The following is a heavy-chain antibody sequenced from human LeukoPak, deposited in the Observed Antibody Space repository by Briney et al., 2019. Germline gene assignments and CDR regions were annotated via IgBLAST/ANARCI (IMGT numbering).Heavy chain of an antibody. Sequence: PGGSLRPSCAASGFTFSSYRMSWVRQAPGKGLEWVANIKQDGSEKYYVDSVKGRFTISRDNAKNSLYLQMNSLRAKDTAVYYCARISRGLRGWFDPWGQGTLVTVSS. V-gene: IGHV3-7*01. D-gene: IGHD3-3*01. CDR1: GFTFSSYR. CDR2: IKQDGSEK. CDR3: ARISRGLRGWFDP. J-gene: IGHJ5*02.